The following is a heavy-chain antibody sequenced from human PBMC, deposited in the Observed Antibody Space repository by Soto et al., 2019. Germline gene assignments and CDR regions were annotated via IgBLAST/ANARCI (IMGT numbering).Heavy chain of an antibody. V-gene: IGHV4-4*02. D-gene: IGHD1-26*01. CDR1: GGSISNSNW. J-gene: IGHJ4*02. Sequence: QVQLQESGPGLVKPSWTLSLTCGVFGGSISNSNWWTWVRQPPGKGLEWIGEIYHSGSTNYNSSLMSRVTISLDKVNNQCSLKLTSVTAAYTAVYYCAHRTIVGAAIWGQGTLVTVSS. CDR2: IYHSGST. CDR3: AHRTIVGAAI.